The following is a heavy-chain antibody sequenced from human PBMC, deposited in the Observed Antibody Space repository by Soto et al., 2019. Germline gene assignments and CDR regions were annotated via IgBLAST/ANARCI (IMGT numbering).Heavy chain of an antibody. Sequence: QVQLVQSGAEVKKPGSSVKVSCKASGGTFSSYTISWVRQAPGQGLEWMGRIIPILGIANYAQKFQGRVTITADKSTSTAYMELSSLRSEDTAVYYCASDGQTTVTTFDYWGQGTLVTVSS. D-gene: IGHD4-17*01. J-gene: IGHJ4*02. CDR2: IIPILGIA. CDR1: GGTFSSYT. V-gene: IGHV1-69*02. CDR3: ASDGQTTVTTFDY.